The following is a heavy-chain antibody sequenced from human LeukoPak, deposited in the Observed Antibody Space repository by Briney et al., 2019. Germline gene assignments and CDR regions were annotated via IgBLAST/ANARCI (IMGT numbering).Heavy chain of an antibody. D-gene: IGHD6-13*01. V-gene: IGHV1-18*01. CDR1: GYTFTSYG. J-gene: IGHJ4*02. CDR2: ISAYNGNT. Sequence: ASVNVSCKASGYTFTSYGISWGRQAPGQGVEWMGWISAYNGNTNYAQKLQGRVTMTTDTSTSTAYMELRSLRSDDTAVSYCARDSPIAAAGRAGCGYWGQGTLVTVSS. CDR3: ARDSPIAAAGRAGCGY.